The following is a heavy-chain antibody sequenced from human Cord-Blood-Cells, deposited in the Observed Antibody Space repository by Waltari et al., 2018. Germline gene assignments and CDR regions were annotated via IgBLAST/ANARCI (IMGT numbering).Heavy chain of an antibody. CDR3: AREDIVVVPDAFDI. CDR1: GSTFTGSY. V-gene: IGHV1-2*02. CDR2: INPNSGGT. Sequence: QVQLVQSGAEVKTPGASVKVSCKASGSTFTGSYLHRVRPAPGQGLEWMGWINPNSGGTNYAQKFQGRVTMTRDTSISTAYMELSRLRSDDTAVYYCAREDIVVVPDAFDIWGQGTMVTVSS. D-gene: IGHD2-2*01. J-gene: IGHJ3*02.